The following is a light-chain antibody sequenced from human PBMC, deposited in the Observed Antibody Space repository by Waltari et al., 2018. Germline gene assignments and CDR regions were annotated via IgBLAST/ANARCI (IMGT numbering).Light chain of an antibody. V-gene: IGLV3-21*02. CDR1: CGGTTS. Sequence: SAVLTQPPSVSVAPGGMARISCGGDCGGTTSVHAYQQKKGQAPVLVVYEDSERPSGIPERFSGSNSGNTATLTISRAEAGDEADYYCQMWDRNHDGMIFGGGTKVTVL. CDR2: EDS. CDR3: QMWDRNHDGMI. J-gene: IGLJ2*01.